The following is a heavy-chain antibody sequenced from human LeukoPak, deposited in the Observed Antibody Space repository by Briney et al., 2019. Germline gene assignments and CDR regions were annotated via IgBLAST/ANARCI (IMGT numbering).Heavy chain of an antibody. J-gene: IGHJ6*02. CDR3: ARGYGSGSYYNPYYYYYGMDV. Sequence: SETLSLTCTVSGGSISSYYWSWIRQPPGKGLEWIGYIYYSGSTNYNPSLKSRVTISVDTSKNQFSLKLSSVTAADTAVYYCARGYGSGSYYNPYYYYYGMDVWGQGTTVAVSS. CDR1: GGSISSYY. D-gene: IGHD3-10*01. CDR2: IYYSGST. V-gene: IGHV4-59*01.